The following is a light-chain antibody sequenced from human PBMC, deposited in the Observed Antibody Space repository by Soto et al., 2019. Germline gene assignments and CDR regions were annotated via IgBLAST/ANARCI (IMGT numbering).Light chain of an antibody. V-gene: IGKV1-33*01. J-gene: IGKJ3*01. CDR3: QHRGG. CDR1: QAISNY. CDR2: DAS. Sequence: DIQMTQSPSSLSASVGDRVTITCQASQAISNYLNWYQQKPGKAPKLLIYDASNLETGVPSRFSGSGSGTDFTFTISSLQPEDIATYYCQHRGGFGPGTKVDIK.